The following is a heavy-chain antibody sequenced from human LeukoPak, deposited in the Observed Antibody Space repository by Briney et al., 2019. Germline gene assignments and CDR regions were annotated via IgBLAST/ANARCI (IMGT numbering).Heavy chain of an antibody. CDR3: ARDRDIVVVPATIKVRDYGMDV. Sequence: ASETLSLTCTVSGGSISSGGYYWGWIGQRPGKGLDWIGYIYYSGCTYYNPSLKSRVTISVDTSKNQFSLKLSSVTAADTAVYYCARDRDIVVVPATIKVRDYGMDVWGQGTTVTVSS. CDR2: IYYSGCT. V-gene: IGHV4-31*03. J-gene: IGHJ6*02. CDR1: GGSISSGGYY. D-gene: IGHD2-2*01.